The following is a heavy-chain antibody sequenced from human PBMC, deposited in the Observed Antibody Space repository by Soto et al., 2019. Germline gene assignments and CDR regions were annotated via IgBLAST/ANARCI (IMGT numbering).Heavy chain of an antibody. Sequence: GASVKVSCKASGYIFSYYDINWVRQASGQGPELMGWMNPKSGQANYAPRFQGRLTLTANTSISTAYMELSSLRSEDTAVYYCARDVGPALDWFRPWGPGTLVTVSS. V-gene: IGHV1-8*01. CDR1: GYIFSYYD. D-gene: IGHD2-15*01. J-gene: IGHJ5*02. CDR3: ARDVGPALDWFRP. CDR2: MNPKSGQA.